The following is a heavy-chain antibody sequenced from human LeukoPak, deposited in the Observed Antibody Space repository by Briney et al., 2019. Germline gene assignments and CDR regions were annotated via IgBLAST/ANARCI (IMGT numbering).Heavy chain of an antibody. CDR3: AREPRSSSGWYWNY. CDR1: GFTFSSYA. J-gene: IGHJ4*02. CDR2: ISYDGSNK. Sequence: GGSLRLSWAASGFTFSSYAMHWVCQAPGKGLEWVAVISYDGSNKYYADSVKGRFTISRDNSKNTLYLQMNSLRAEDTAVYYCAREPRSSSGWYWNYWGQGTLVTVSS. D-gene: IGHD6-19*01. V-gene: IGHV3-30-3*01.